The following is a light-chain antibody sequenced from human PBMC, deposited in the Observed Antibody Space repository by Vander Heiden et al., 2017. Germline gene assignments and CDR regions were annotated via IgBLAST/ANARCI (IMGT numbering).Light chain of an antibody. V-gene: IGKV1-39*01. Sequence: DIQMTQSPSSLSASVGDRVNISCRASQSISNYLNWYQQKPGKAPKLLIYTTSTLQSGVPSRFSGSGSGTDFSLTISSLQAEDFATYFCQQSDNTRYTFGQETTVDIK. CDR1: QSISNY. CDR3: QQSDNTRYT. CDR2: TTS. J-gene: IGKJ2*01.